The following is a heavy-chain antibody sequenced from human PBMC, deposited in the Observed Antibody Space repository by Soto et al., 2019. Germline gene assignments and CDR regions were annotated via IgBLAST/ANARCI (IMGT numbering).Heavy chain of an antibody. D-gene: IGHD3-10*01. CDR3: ARVLYYGSGSYSPYGMDV. V-gene: IGHV1-69*01. CDR1: GGTFSKKS. Sequence: QVQLVQSGAEVKKPGSSVKVSCKASGGTFSKKSITWVRQVPGQGFEWIGGITPPFRTSNYARKFQGRISITADASTGTVNMELSSLTSEDTAQYYCARVLYYGSGSYSPYGMDVWGQGTTVTVSS. CDR2: ITPPFRTS. J-gene: IGHJ6*02.